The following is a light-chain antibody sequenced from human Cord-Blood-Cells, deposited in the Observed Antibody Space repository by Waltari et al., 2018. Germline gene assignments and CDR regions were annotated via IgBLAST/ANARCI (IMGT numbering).Light chain of an antibody. CDR2: RNN. J-gene: IGLJ3*02. CDR1: SSNIGSNY. CDR3: AAWDDSLSGWV. V-gene: IGLV1-47*01. Sequence: QSVLTQPPSASGTPGQRVTLPCSGSSSNIGSNYVYWYQQLPGTAPKLHIYRNNQRPSGVPDRFSGSKSGTSASLAISGLRSEDEADYYCAAWDDSLSGWVFGGGTKLTVL.